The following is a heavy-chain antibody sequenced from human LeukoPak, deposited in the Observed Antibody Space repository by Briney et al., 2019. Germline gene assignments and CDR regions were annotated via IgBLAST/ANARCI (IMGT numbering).Heavy chain of an antibody. J-gene: IGHJ4*02. D-gene: IGHD3-10*01. CDR2: ISSSSSYI. Sequence: GGSPRLSCAASGFTFSSYSMNWVRQAPGKGLEWVSSISSSSSYIYYADSVKGRFTISRDNAKNSLYLQMDSLRAEDTAVYYCARNYGSGSYGDYWGQRTLVTVSS. V-gene: IGHV3-21*01. CDR1: GFTFSSYS. CDR3: ARNYGSGSYGDY.